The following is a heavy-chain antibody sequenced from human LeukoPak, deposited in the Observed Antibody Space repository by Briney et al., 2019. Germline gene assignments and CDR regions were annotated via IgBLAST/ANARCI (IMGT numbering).Heavy chain of an antibody. CDR3: ARPRITGTAPYYFDY. D-gene: IGHD1-7*01. Sequence: GGSLRLSCAASGFTFSDYYMGWIRRAPGKGLEWLSYISNGGSSIYDADSVKGRFTISRDNAKNSLYLQMNSLRAEDTAVYYCARPRITGTAPYYFDYWGQGTLVTVSS. CDR2: ISNGGSSI. CDR1: GFTFSDYY. V-gene: IGHV3-11*01. J-gene: IGHJ4*02.